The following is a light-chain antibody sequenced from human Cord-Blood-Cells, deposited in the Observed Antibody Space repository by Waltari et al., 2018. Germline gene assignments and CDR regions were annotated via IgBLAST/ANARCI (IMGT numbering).Light chain of an antibody. CDR2: GAS. CDR1: QGVSSSY. V-gene: IGKV3-20*01. Sequence: EMVLTQSPGTLSLSPGERATLSCRARQGVSSSYLAWYQQKPDQAPRLLIYGASSRATGIRDRFKGSESGRDFTLTISRLEPEEFAVYYCQQYGSSPFTCGPGTKVDI. J-gene: IGKJ3*01. CDR3: QQYGSSPFT.